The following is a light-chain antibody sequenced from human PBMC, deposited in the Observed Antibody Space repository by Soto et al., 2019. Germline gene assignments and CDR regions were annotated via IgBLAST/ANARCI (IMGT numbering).Light chain of an antibody. V-gene: IGKV3-15*01. CDR1: QSVSSN. J-gene: IGKJ1*01. Sequence: EIVMTQSPATLSVSPGERATLSCRASQSVSSNLAWYQQKPGQAPRLLIYGASTRATGIPARFSGSGSGTEFILTINSLQSEDFAVYYWQQYDNWTWTFGQGTKVDTK. CDR2: GAS. CDR3: QQYDNWTWT.